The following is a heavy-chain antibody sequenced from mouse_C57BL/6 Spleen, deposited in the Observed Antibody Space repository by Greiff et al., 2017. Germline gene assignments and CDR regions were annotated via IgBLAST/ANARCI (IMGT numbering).Heavy chain of an antibody. CDR2: IDPSDSYT. J-gene: IGHJ4*01. V-gene: IGHV1-69*01. D-gene: IGHD1-1*01. CDR1: GYTFTSYW. Sequence: QVQLQQPGAELVMPGASVKLSCKASGYTFTSYWMHWVKQRPGQGLEWIGEIDPSDSYTNYNQKFKGKSTLTVDKSSSTAYMQLSSLTSEDSAVYYCASRHYYGSSYAMDYWGQGTSVTVSS. CDR3: ASRHYYGSSYAMDY.